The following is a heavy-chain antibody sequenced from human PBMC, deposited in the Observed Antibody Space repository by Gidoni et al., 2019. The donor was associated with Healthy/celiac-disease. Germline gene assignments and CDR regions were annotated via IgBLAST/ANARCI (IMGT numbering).Heavy chain of an antibody. D-gene: IGHD4-17*01. V-gene: IGHV3-30-3*01. CDR3: ARDSTAYGDYRGVVDY. Sequence: QVQLVESGGGVVQPGRSLRLSCAASGFHFSSSAMHGVRQAPGKGLEWVAVISYDGSNKYYADSVKGRFTISRDNSKNTLYLQMNSLRAEDTAVYYCARDSTAYGDYRGVVDYWGQGTLVTVSS. J-gene: IGHJ4*02. CDR2: ISYDGSNK. CDR1: GFHFSSSA.